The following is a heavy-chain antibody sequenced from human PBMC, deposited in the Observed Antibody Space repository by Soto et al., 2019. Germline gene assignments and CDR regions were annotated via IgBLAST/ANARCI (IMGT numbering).Heavy chain of an antibody. CDR3: ATSFRYFDN. J-gene: IGHJ4*02. Sequence: PVGSLRLSGAGSGFAPTTTPLSWGRHPPGKGLEWVATISGTASRTYYVDSVKGRFFISRDNSKNTVTLQMNNLTLDDTAVYYCATSFRYFDNWGQGTRVTVS. D-gene: IGHD3-9*01. V-gene: IGHV3-23*01. CDR1: GFAPTTTP. CDR2: ISGTASRT.